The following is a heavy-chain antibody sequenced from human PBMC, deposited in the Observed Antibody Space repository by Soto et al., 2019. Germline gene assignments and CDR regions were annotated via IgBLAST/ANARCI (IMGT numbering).Heavy chain of an antibody. D-gene: IGHD3-10*01. CDR2: IYWDDDK. Sequence: QITLKESGPTLVKPTQTLTLTCTFSGFSLSTSGVGVGWIRQPPGKALEWLALIYWDDDKRYSPSLKSRLTTTQDDSQNQLVLTMTNTDPVNTATYDCAHDLLEGGDSGEYNWFDPWGQGTLLTVSS. CDR3: AHDLLEGGDSGEYNWFDP. V-gene: IGHV2-5*02. CDR1: GFSLSTSGVG. J-gene: IGHJ5*02.